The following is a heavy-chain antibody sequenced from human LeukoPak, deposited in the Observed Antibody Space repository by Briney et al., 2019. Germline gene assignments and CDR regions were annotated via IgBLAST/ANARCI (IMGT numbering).Heavy chain of an antibody. CDR2: INHSGST. J-gene: IGHJ4*02. CDR3: ARVLGTYFDY. Sequence: PSETLSLTCAVYGGSFSGYYWSWIRQPPGKGLEWIGEINHSGSTNYNPSLKSRVTISVDTSKNQFSLYLSSVTAADTAVYYCARVLGTYFDYWGRGTLVSVSS. CDR1: GGSFSGYY. D-gene: IGHD7-27*01. V-gene: IGHV4-34*01.